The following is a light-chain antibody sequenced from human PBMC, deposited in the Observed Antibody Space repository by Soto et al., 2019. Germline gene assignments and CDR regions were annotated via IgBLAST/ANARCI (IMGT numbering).Light chain of an antibody. V-gene: IGLV1-47*01. CDR2: RNN. J-gene: IGLJ1*01. CDR3: AAWDDSLSGYV. CDR1: SSNIGRNY. Sequence: QSALTQSPSASGTPGQRVTISCSGSSSNIGRNYLYWYQQLPGTAPKLLIYRNNQRPSGVPDRFSGSRSDTSASLAISGLRSEDEADYYCAAWDDSLSGYVFGTGTKLTVL.